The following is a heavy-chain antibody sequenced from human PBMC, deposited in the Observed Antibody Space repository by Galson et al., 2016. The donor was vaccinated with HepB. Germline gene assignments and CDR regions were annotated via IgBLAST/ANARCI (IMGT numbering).Heavy chain of an antibody. D-gene: IGHD3-10*01. V-gene: IGHV5-51*01. Sequence: QSGAEVKKPGESLKISCKGSGYNFATYWIGWVRQMPGKGLEWMGIIYPDDSDTRYSTSFQGQVTISADKSIRTACLQWTSLKASDTAMYYCARLRGFDAFEIWGQGAMVTVS. CDR2: IYPDDSDT. CDR3: ARLRGFDAFEI. J-gene: IGHJ3*02. CDR1: GYNFATYW.